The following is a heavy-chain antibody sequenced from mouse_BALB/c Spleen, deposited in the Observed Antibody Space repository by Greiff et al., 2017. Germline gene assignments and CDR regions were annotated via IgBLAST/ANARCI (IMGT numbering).Heavy chain of an antibody. CDR2: IDPANGNT. CDR1: GFNIKDTY. D-gene: IGHD1-1*01. V-gene: IGHV14-3*02. CDR3: NAFTTVASYAMDY. J-gene: IGHJ4*01. Sequence: EVKLMESGAELVKPGASVKLSCTASGFNIKDTYMHWVKQRPEQGLEWIGRIDPANGNTKYDPKFQGKATITADTSSNTAYLQLSSLTSEDTAVYYCNAFTTVASYAMDYWGQGTSVTVSS.